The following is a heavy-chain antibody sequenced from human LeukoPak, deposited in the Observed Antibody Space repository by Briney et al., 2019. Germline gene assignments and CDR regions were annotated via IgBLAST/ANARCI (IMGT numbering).Heavy chain of an antibody. J-gene: IGHJ4*02. CDR2: ISGATVTT. D-gene: IGHD6-19*01. Sequence: GGTLRLSCAASGFTFSNYDMSWVRQAPGKGLEWASGISGATVTTYYADYVKGRFTISRDNSKNTLYLQMNSLRAEDTAVYYCAKDDSSGLYDYWGQGTLVTVSS. CDR3: AKDDSSGLYDY. V-gene: IGHV3-23*01. CDR1: GFTFSNYD.